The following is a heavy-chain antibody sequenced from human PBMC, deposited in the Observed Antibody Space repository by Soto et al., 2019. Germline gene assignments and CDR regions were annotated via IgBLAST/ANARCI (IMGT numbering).Heavy chain of an antibody. CDR1: GFTIGDYW. J-gene: IGHJ4*02. CDR3: ARTIVVVVPDNFDH. Sequence: EVQLVESGGGLVQPGGSLRLSCAASGFTIGDYWMSWVRQAPGKGLEWVANIKQDGSEKYYVDSVKGRFTTSRDSAKNSLYLQMNSLRGEDTAVYYCARTIVVVVPDNFDHWGQGTLVTVSS. CDR2: IKQDGSEK. D-gene: IGHD3-22*01. V-gene: IGHV3-7*01.